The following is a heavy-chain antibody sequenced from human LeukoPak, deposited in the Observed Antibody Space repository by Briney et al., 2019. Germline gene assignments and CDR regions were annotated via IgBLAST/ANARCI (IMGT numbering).Heavy chain of an antibody. CDR1: GGSISSYY. J-gene: IGHJ3*02. V-gene: IGHV4-59*01. CDR3: ARDKSAFDI. Sequence: SETPSLTRTVSGGSISSYYWSWIRQPPGKGLEWIGYIYYSGSTNYNPSLKSRVTISVDTSKNQFSLKLSSVTAADTAVYYCARDKSAFDIWGQGTMVTVSS. CDR2: IYYSGST.